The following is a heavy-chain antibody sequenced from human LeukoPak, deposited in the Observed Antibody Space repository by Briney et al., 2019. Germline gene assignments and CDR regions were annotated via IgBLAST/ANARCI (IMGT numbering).Heavy chain of an antibody. Sequence: ASVKVSCKASGYTFTSYGISWVRQAPGRGLEWMGWISAYNGNTNYAQKLQGRVTLTTDKSTTTAYMELRSLRSDDTAVYYCARDTYFDTTPLDYWGQGTLVTVSS. CDR3: ARDTYFDTTPLDY. D-gene: IGHD3-22*01. J-gene: IGHJ4*02. CDR1: GYTFTSYG. V-gene: IGHV1-18*01. CDR2: ISAYNGNT.